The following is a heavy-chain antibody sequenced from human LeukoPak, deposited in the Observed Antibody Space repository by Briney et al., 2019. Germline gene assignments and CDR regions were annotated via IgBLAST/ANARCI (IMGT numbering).Heavy chain of an antibody. CDR2: IYYSGST. CDR1: GGSISSYY. D-gene: IGHD2-2*01. CDR3: ATEYCSSSTCRFEY. J-gene: IGHJ4*02. Sequence: SETLSLTCTVSGGSISSYYWSWIRQPPGKGLEWIGYIYYSGSTNYNPSLKSRVTISGDMSKNQLSLKLTSVTAADTAVYYCATEYCSSSTCRFEYWGQGTLVTVSS. V-gene: IGHV4-59*01.